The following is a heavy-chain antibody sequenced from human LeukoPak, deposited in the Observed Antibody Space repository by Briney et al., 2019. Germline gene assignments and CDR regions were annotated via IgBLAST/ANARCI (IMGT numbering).Heavy chain of an antibody. D-gene: IGHD3-3*01. V-gene: IGHV4-59*01. Sequence: SETLSLTCTVSGGSISSYYWSWIRQPPGKGLEWIGYIYYSGSTNYNPSLKSRVTISVDTSKNQFSPKLSSVTAADTAVYYCAREIVLADFWSGYYTTSYYMDVWGKGTTVTVSS. CDR2: IYYSGST. J-gene: IGHJ6*03. CDR1: GGSISSYY. CDR3: AREIVLADFWSGYYTTSYYMDV.